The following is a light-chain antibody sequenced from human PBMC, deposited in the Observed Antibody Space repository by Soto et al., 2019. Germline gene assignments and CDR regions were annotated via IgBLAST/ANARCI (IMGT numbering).Light chain of an antibody. CDR1: QSVSSN. CDR3: QQYNNWLT. J-gene: IGKJ1*01. Sequence: EILMTQSPATLSVSPGERATLSCRARQSVSSNLAWYQQKPGQAPRLLIYGASTRATGIPARFSGSGSGTEFTLTISSLQSEDVAVYDGQQYNNWLTFGQGTKVEIK. V-gene: IGKV3-15*01. CDR2: GAS.